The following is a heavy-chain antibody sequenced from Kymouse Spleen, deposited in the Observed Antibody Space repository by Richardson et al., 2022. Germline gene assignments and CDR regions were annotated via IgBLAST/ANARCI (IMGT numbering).Heavy chain of an antibody. Sequence: EVQLVESGGGLVQPGGSLKLSCAASGFTFSGSAMHWVRQASGKGLEWVGRIRSKANSYATAYAASVKGRFTISRDDSKNTAYLQMNSLKTEDTAVYYCTRFLGWFDPWGQGTLVTVSS. J-gene: IGHJ5*02. CDR2: IRSKANSYAT. V-gene: IGHV3-73*02. CDR1: GFTFSGSA. CDR3: TRFLGWFDP. D-gene: IGHD3-3*01.